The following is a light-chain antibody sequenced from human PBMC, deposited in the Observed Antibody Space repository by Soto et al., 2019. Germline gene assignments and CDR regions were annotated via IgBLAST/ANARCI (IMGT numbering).Light chain of an antibody. CDR2: GTS. CDR1: QSFISN. J-gene: IGKJ2*01. Sequence: EIVMTQSPATLSVSPGERVTLSCRASQSFISNVAWYQHKPGQPPRLLIHGTSVRATGIPARFSGSGSGTQFSLTIPSLQSEDFAGYYCHQYSEWPHTFGQGTPLEIK. V-gene: IGKV3D-15*01. CDR3: HQYSEWPHT.